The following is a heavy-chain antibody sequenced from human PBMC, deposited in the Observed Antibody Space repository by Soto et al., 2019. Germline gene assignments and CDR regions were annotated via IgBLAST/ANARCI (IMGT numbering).Heavy chain of an antibody. CDR2: IIPIFGTA. J-gene: IGHJ4*02. Sequence: QVQLVQSGAEVRKPGSSVKVSCKASGGTFSRHAISWVRQAPGQGLESMGGIIPIFGTANHAQKFQGRVTIIADESTSTVYMELSSLRSEDTAMYYCARGWGYDSNDYYYAYWGQGTLVIVSS. CDR1: GGTFSRHA. CDR3: ARGWGYDSNDYYYAY. V-gene: IGHV1-69*01. D-gene: IGHD3-22*01.